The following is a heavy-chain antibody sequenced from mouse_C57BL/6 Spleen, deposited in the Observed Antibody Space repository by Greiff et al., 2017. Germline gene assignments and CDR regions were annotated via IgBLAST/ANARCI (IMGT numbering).Heavy chain of an antibody. J-gene: IGHJ4*01. Sequence: VQLQQPGAELVRPGSSVKLSCTASGYTFTSYWMHWVKQRPKQGLEWIGNIDPSDSETHYNPKFKAQATLTVDKSSNTASMQHSSLTSEDSAVYDCARGSICYDYLCDMDDWGQGTSVTVSA. CDR1: GYTFTSYW. CDR3: ARGSICYDYLCDMDD. D-gene: IGHD2-4*01. CDR2: IDPSDSET. V-gene: IGHV1-52*01.